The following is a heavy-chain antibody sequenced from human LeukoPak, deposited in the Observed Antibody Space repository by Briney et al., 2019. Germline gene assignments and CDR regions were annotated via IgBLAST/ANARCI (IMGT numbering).Heavy chain of an antibody. V-gene: IGHV4-4*07. CDR1: GGSISSYY. Sequence: SETLSLTCTVSGGSISSYYWSWIRQPAGKGLEWIGRIYTSGSTNYNPSLKSRATMSVDTSKNQFSLKLSSVTAADTAVYYCARDTPCSGGSCYLVPWFDPWGQGTLATVSS. D-gene: IGHD2-15*01. CDR2: IYTSGST. J-gene: IGHJ5*02. CDR3: ARDTPCSGGSCYLVPWFDP.